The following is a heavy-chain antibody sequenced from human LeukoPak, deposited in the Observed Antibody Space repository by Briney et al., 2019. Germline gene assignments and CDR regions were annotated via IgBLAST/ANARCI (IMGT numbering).Heavy chain of an antibody. J-gene: IGHJ3*02. V-gene: IGHV1-69*04. D-gene: IGHD4-23*01. CDR1: GGTFSSYA. CDR2: IIPILGIA. Sequence: ASVKVSCKASGGTFSSYAISWVRQAPGQGLEWMGRIIPILGIANYAQKFQGRVTITADKSTSTAYMELSSLRSEDTAVYYCASVTVVTQPDAFDIWGQGTMVTVSS. CDR3: ASVTVVTQPDAFDI.